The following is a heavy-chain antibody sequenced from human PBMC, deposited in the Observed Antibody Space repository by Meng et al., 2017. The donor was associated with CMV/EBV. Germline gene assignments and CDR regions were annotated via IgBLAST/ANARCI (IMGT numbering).Heavy chain of an antibody. Sequence: SETLSLTCTVSGGSVSSGSYYWSWIRQPPGKGLEWIGYIYYSGSTNYNPSLKSRVTISVDTSKNQFSLKLSSVTAADTAVYYCARESVVVPAAMIIKQPDYYYYGMDVWGQGTTVTSP. CDR2: IYYSGST. D-gene: IGHD2-2*01. CDR1: GGSVSSGSYY. J-gene: IGHJ6*02. CDR3: ARESVVVPAAMIIKQPDYYYYGMDV. V-gene: IGHV4-61*01.